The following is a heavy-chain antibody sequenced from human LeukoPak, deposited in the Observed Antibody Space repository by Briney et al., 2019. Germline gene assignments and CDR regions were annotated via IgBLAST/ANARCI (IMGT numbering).Heavy chain of an antibody. J-gene: IGHJ4*02. V-gene: IGHV4-39*07. CDR1: GGSMSSSSYY. Sequence: SETLSLTCTVSGGSMSSSSYYWGWIRQPPGKGLEWIGSIYYSGSTNYNPSLKSRVTISVDTSEKQFSLKLSSVTAADTAVYYCATRKLGNDYWGQGTLVTVSS. CDR3: ATRKLGNDY. CDR2: IYYSGST. D-gene: IGHD7-27*01.